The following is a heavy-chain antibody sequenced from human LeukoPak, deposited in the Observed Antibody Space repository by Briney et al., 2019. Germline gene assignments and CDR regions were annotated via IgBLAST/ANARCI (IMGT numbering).Heavy chain of an antibody. Sequence: AGGSLRLSCAASGFTLSSYSMNWVRQAPGKGLEWVSYISISSDTIYYADSVKGRFTISRDNSKNTLYLQMNSLRAEDTAVYYCAKDPFPYCSSTSCPLDYWGQGTLVTVSS. V-gene: IGHV3-48*01. CDR1: GFTLSSYS. CDR3: AKDPFPYCSSTSCPLDY. J-gene: IGHJ4*02. D-gene: IGHD2-2*01. CDR2: ISISSDTI.